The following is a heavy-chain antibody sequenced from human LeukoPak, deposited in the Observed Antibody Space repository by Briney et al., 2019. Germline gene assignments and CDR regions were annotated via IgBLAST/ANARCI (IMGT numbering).Heavy chain of an antibody. Sequence: GGSLRLSCAASGFTFSSYAMSWVRQAPGKGLEWVSAISGSGGSTYYADSVKGRFTISRGNSKNTLYLQMNSLRAEDTAVYYCAKDAGIAVAGTYTFDYWGQGTLVTVSS. D-gene: IGHD6-19*01. CDR1: GFTFSSYA. J-gene: IGHJ4*02. V-gene: IGHV3-23*01. CDR2: ISGSGGST. CDR3: AKDAGIAVAGTYTFDY.